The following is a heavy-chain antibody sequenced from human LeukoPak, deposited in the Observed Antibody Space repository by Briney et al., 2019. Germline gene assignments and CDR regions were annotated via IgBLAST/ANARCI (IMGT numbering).Heavy chain of an antibody. Sequence: GASVKVSCKASGYTFTGYYMHWVRQAPGQGLEWMGWINPNSGGTNYAQKFQGGVTMTRDTSISTAYMELSRLRSDDTAVYYCAREDCSSTSCYFPFLGWFDPWGQGTLVTVSS. CDR3: AREDCSSTSCYFPFLGWFDP. V-gene: IGHV1-2*02. D-gene: IGHD2-2*01. J-gene: IGHJ5*02. CDR2: INPNSGGT. CDR1: GYTFTGYY.